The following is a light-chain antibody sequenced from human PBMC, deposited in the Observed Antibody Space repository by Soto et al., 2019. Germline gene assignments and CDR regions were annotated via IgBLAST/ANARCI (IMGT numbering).Light chain of an antibody. J-gene: IGKJ1*01. CDR2: VAA. CDR1: QSVGHN. V-gene: IGKV3-15*01. CDR3: QQYNNWPRT. Sequence: DIVMTQSPVTLSVSPGDRATLSCRASQSVGHNLAWFQQKPGQAPRLLIYVAAAGATGIPDRFSGSGFGTAFTLTISSLQSEDLAVYYCQQYNNWPRTFGQGTKVEMK.